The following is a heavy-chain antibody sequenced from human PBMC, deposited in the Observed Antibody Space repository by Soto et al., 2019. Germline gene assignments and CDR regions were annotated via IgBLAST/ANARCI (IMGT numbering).Heavy chain of an antibody. V-gene: IGHV3-33*01. CDR2: IWYDGSNK. D-gene: IGHD6-13*01. CDR1: GFTFSSYG. Sequence: TGGSLRLSCAASGFTFSSYGMHWVRQAPGKGLEWVAVIWYDGSNKYYADSVKGRFTISRDNSKNTLYLQMNSLRAEDTAVYYCAGGDSRSWTLDYWGQGTLVTVYS. J-gene: IGHJ4*02. CDR3: AGGDSRSWTLDY.